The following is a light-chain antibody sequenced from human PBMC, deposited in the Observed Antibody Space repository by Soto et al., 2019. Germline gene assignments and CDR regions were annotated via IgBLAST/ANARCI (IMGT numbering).Light chain of an antibody. Sequence: QSVLTQPPSVSGAPGQRVTISCTGSSSNIGAGYDVHWYQQLPGTAPKLLIYGNSNRPSGVPDRFSGSKSGTSASLAIAGLHAEDEADYYCQSYDSSLDVVFGRGTKVTVL. V-gene: IGLV1-40*01. CDR1: SSNIGAGYD. CDR2: GNS. CDR3: QSYDSSLDVV. J-gene: IGLJ2*01.